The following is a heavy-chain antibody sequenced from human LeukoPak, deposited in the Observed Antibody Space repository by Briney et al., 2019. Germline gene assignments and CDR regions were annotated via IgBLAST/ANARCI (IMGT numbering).Heavy chain of an antibody. J-gene: IGHJ4*02. Sequence: GRSLRLSCAASGFTFSSYAMHWVRQAPGTGLEWVAVISYDGSNKYYADSVKGRFTISRDNSKNTLYLQMNSLRAEDTAVYYCARGDCGGDCYSIENFDYWGQGTLVTVSS. CDR3: ARGDCGGDCYSIENFDY. CDR1: GFTFSSYA. D-gene: IGHD2-21*02. CDR2: ISYDGSNK. V-gene: IGHV3-30-3*01.